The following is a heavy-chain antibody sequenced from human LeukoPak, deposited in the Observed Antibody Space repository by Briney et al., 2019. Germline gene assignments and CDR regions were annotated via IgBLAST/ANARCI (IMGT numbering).Heavy chain of an antibody. CDR2: ISAYNGNT. D-gene: IGHD6-13*01. J-gene: IGHJ4*02. CDR1: GYTFTSYG. V-gene: IGHV1-18*01. Sequence: ASVKVSCKASGYTFTSYGISWVRQAPGQGLEWMGWISAYNGNTNYAQKLQGRVTMTTDTSTSTAYMELRGLRSDDTAVYYCARVYSSPGSFDYWGQGTLVTVSS. CDR3: ARVYSSPGSFDY.